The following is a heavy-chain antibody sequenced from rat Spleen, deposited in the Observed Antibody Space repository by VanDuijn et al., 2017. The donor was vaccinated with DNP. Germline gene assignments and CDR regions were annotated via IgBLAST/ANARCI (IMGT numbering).Heavy chain of an antibody. CDR1: GFTFSNYY. D-gene: IGHD1-11*01. CDR2: IIYDGSRT. V-gene: IGHV5S10*01. J-gene: IGHJ4*01. Sequence: EVQLVESGGGLVQPGRSMKLSCAASGFTFSNYYMAWVRQAPKKGLEWVATIIYDGSRTYYRASVKGRFTISRDNPKSTLYLQMDSLRSEDTATYYCITFEGRNAWGQGTSVTVSS. CDR3: ITFEGRNA.